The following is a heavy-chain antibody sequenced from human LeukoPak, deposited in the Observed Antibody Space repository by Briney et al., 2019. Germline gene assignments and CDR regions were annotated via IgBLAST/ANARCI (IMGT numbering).Heavy chain of an antibody. CDR2: INHSGST. J-gene: IGHJ5*02. V-gene: IGHV4-34*01. CDR1: GGSFSGYY. CDR3: AXHPTGYSSSWYWFDP. Sequence: SETLXXTCAVYGGSFSGYYWSWIRQPPGKGLEWLGEINHSGSTNYNPSLKSRVTISVETSKNQFSLKQRYMHAADEAGYYCAXHPTGYSSSWYWFDPWGQGTLVTVSS. D-gene: IGHD6-13*01.